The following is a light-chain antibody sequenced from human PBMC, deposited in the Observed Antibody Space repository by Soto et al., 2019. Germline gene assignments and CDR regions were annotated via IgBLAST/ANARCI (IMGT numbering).Light chain of an antibody. J-gene: IGLJ2*01. CDR1: SSEIGSYNY. Sequence: QSALTQPASVSGSPGQSITISCSGTSSEIGSYNYVSWYQQHPGKAPKLMIYDVTNRPSGVSDRFSGSKSGNTASLTISGLQADDEADYYCSSYTTTSTLVVFGGGTKLTVL. V-gene: IGLV2-14*01. CDR2: DVT. CDR3: SSYTTTSTLVV.